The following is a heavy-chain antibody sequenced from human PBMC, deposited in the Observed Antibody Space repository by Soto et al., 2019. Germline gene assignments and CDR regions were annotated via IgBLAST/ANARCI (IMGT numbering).Heavy chain of an antibody. J-gene: IGHJ4*02. V-gene: IGHV3-7*01. CDR1: GFTFSSYW. CDR3: ARGRGCSTGCHNFDY. D-gene: IGHD2-2*01. Sequence: EVQLVESGGGLVQPGGSLRLSCAASGFTFSSYWMSWVRQAPGKGLVWVANIKQDGTEKYYVDSVKGRFTISRDNAKNSLLMQMHILRADDTAVYYCARGRGCSTGCHNFDYWGQGALVTVSS. CDR2: IKQDGTEK.